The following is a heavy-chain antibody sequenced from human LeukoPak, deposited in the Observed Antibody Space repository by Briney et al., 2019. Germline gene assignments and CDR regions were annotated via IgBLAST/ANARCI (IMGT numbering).Heavy chain of an antibody. CDR2: ISAYNGYT. CDR1: GYTFTSYG. Sequence: GASVKVSCKASGYTFTSYGISWVRQAPGQGLEWMGWISAYNGYTNYAQKLQGRVTMTTDTSTSTAYMELKSLRSDDTAVYYCAREWLISGYSLRYYYGMDVWGQGTTVTVSS. D-gene: IGHD5-12*01. V-gene: IGHV1-18*01. J-gene: IGHJ6*02. CDR3: AREWLISGYSLRYYYGMDV.